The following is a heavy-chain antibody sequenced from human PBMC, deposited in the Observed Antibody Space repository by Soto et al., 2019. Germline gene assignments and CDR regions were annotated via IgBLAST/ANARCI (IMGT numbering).Heavy chain of an antibody. CDR3: VEAGGTCTSSTCYPHWFDP. CDR2: ITGGGDST. V-gene: IGHV3-23*01. D-gene: IGHD2-2*01. CDR1: GFTFSTYA. Sequence: GGSLRLSCAASGFTFSTYAMTWVRQTPGKGLEWVSAITGGGDSTFYADSVKGRFTISRDNSKNMLYLQMNSLRAEDAAVYYCVEAGGTCTSSTCYPHWFDPWGQGTQVTVSS. J-gene: IGHJ5*02.